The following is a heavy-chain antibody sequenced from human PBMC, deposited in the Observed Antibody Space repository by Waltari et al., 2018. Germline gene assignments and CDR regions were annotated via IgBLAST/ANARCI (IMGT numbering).Heavy chain of an antibody. CDR2: VQRSGRT. V-gene: IGHV4-4*02. Sequence: QLQLQESGPGLVKPSGTLSLTCAVSGDSMSSTDWWSWVRQSPGKGLEGIGQVQRSGRTNYDPSFESLVTISIDTSTNHFSLKVTSATAADTAVYFCARDRGRGIYLDSWGQGTLVTVSP. D-gene: IGHD1-1*01. CDR3: ARDRGRGIYLDS. J-gene: IGHJ4*02. CDR1: GDSMSSTDW.